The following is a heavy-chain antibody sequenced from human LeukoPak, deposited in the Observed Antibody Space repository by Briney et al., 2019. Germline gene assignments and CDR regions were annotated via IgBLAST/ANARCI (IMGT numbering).Heavy chain of an antibody. J-gene: IGHJ4*02. D-gene: IGHD4-17*01. CDR1: GGSISSGGYY. CDR2: IYYSGST. CDR3: ARAGLNGDVDY. V-gene: IGHV4-31*03. Sequence: SATLSLTCTVSGGSISSGGYYWSWLRQHPGKGLEWIGYIYYSGSTYYNTSLKSRVTISVDTSENQFSLKLSSVTAADTAVYYCARAGLNGDVDYWGQGTLVTVSS.